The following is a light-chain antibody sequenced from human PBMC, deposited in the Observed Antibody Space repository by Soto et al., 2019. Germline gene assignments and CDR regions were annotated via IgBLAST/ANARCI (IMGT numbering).Light chain of an antibody. J-gene: IGKJ1*01. CDR1: QSISSW. V-gene: IGKV1-5*03. CDR2: KAS. CDR3: QQYNSYWT. Sequence: DIQMTQSPSTLSASVGDRVTITCRASQSISSWLAWYQQKPGKAPKLLIYKASSLESGVQSRFSGSGAGTEFTLTISILQPDDFATYYCQQYNSYWTFGQGTKVEIK.